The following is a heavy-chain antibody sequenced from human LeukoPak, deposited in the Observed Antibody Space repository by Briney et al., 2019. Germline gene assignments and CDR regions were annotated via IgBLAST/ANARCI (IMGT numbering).Heavy chain of an antibody. CDR1: GLTFSSYW. CDR2: IKQDGSEK. V-gene: IGHV3-7*03. D-gene: IGHD6-19*01. Sequence: GGSLRLSCAASGLTFSSYWMSWVRQAPGKGLEWVANIKQDGSEKYYVDSVKGRFTISRDNAKNSLYLQMNSLRAEDTAVYYCARRRLSSGGAFDIWGQGTMVTVSS. CDR3: ARRRLSSGGAFDI. J-gene: IGHJ3*02.